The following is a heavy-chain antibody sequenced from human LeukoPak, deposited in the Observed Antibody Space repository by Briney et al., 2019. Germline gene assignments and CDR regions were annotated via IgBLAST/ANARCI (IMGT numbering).Heavy chain of an antibody. D-gene: IGHD2/OR15-2a*01. J-gene: IGHJ4*02. V-gene: IGHV3-30*03. Sequence: GGSLRLSCAASGFTFSSYGMHWVRQAPGKGLEWVAVISYDGSNKYYADSVKGRFTISRDNSKNTLYLQMNSPRAEDTAVYYCQSENLDYWGQGTLVTVSS. CDR2: ISYDGSNK. CDR1: GFTFSSYG. CDR3: QSENLDY.